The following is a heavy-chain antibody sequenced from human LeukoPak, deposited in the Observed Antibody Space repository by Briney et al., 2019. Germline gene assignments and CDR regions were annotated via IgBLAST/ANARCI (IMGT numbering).Heavy chain of an antibody. CDR1: RFTFSSYS. D-gene: IGHD2-2*03. Sequence: GGSLRLSCAASRFTFSSYSMNWVRQAPGKGLEWVSGIGGSGTRTYYADSVKGRFTISRDNSKNTLYLQLNSLRDEDTAVYYCAKDSHWILFDDWGQGTLVTVSS. CDR3: AKDSHWILFDD. CDR2: IGGSGTRT. J-gene: IGHJ4*02. V-gene: IGHV3-23*01.